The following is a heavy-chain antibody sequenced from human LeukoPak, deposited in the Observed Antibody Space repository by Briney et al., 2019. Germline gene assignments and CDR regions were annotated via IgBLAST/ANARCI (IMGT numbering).Heavy chain of an antibody. CDR2: IYIDGGT. CDR1: GFTVSSKY. D-gene: IGHD2-2*01. Sequence: GGSLRLSCAASGFTVSSKYMSWVRQAPGKGLEWVSVIYIDGGTYYADSVKGRFTISRDNSKNTLLLQMNSLRAGDTAVYYCARGHYSNRLGGQGTLVTVSS. CDR3: ARGHYSNRL. V-gene: IGHV3-66*01. J-gene: IGHJ4*02.